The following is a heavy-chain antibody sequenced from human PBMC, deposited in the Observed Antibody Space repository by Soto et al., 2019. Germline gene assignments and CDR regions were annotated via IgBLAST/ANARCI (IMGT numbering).Heavy chain of an antibody. Sequence: QVQMVESGGGVVQPGRSLRLSCAASGFSFSAYGLHWVRQAPGKGLEWLAVISNDERNTYYADSVKGRFTISRDNSKDTLFLQMNSLRGEDTAIYYCAKVIRADSTSSNFYYYSAMDVWGQGTTVTVSS. CDR1: GFSFSAYG. J-gene: IGHJ6*02. CDR3: AKVIRADSTSSNFYYYSAMDV. D-gene: IGHD6-6*01. V-gene: IGHV3-30*18. CDR2: ISNDERNT.